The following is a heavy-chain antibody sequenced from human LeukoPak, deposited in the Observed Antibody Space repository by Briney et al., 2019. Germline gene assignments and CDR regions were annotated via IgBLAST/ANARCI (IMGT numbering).Heavy chain of an antibody. CDR2: INHSGST. J-gene: IGHJ4*02. CDR1: GGSFSGYY. V-gene: IGHV4-34*01. D-gene: IGHD6-19*01. CDR3: ARGGLAPGVDY. Sequence: SETLSLTCAVYGGSFSGYYWSWIRQPPGKGLEWIGEINHSGSTNYNPSLKSRVTISVDTPKNQFSLKLSSVTAADTAVYYCARGGLAPGVDYWGQGTLVTVSS.